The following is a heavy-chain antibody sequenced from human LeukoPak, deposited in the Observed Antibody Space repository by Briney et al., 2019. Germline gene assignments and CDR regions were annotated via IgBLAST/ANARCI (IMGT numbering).Heavy chain of an antibody. Sequence: ASVKVSCKASGYTFTSYDINWVRQATGQGLEWMGWMNPNSGNTGYAQKFQGRVTITRNTSISTAYMELSSLRSEDTAVYYCARLLPSYYYDSSGYYQMRHHFDYWGQGTLVTVSS. CDR1: GYTFTSYD. D-gene: IGHD3-22*01. CDR2: MNPNSGNT. CDR3: ARLLPSYYYDSSGYYQMRHHFDY. J-gene: IGHJ4*02. V-gene: IGHV1-8*03.